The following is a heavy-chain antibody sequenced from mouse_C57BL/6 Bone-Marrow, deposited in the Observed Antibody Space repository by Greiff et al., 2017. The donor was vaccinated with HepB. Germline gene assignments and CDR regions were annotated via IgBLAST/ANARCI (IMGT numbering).Heavy chain of an antibody. D-gene: IGHD2-5*01. Sequence: QVQLQQPGAELVKPGASVKLSCKASGYTFTSYWMQWVKQRPGQGLEWIGEIDPSDSYNNYNQKFKGKATLTVDTSSSTAYMQLSSLTSEDSAVYYCARGAYYSNSYYAMDYWGQGTSVTVSS. CDR3: ARGAYYSNSYYAMDY. J-gene: IGHJ4*01. V-gene: IGHV1-50*01. CDR2: IDPSDSYN. CDR1: GYTFTSYW.